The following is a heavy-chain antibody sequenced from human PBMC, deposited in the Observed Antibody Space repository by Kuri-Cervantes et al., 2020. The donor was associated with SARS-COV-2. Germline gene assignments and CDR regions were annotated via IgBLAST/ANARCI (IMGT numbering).Heavy chain of an antibody. Sequence: ASVKVSCKASGGTFSNYAISWVRQAPGQGLEWMGWISAYNGYTNYAQKFQGRVTMTTDTSTNTAYMELRSLRSDDTAVYYCAREDLGYCSSTSCYSKDSYYGMDVWGQGTTVTVSS. CDR1: GGTFSNYA. J-gene: IGHJ6*02. V-gene: IGHV1-18*01. CDR3: AREDLGYCSSTSCYSKDSYYGMDV. CDR2: ISAYNGYT. D-gene: IGHD2-2*02.